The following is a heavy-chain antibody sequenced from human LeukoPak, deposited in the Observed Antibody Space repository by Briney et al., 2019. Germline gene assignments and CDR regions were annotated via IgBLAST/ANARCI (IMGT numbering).Heavy chain of an antibody. Sequence: ASVKVSCKASGYTFTSYGISWVRQAPGQGLEWMGWISAYNGNTNYAQKLQGRVTMTTDTSTSTAYMELRSLRSDDTAVYYCARDAHLPIWSGYWFDPWGQGTLVTVSS. CDR3: ARDAHLPIWSGYWFDP. CDR2: ISAYNGNT. CDR1: GYTFTSYG. V-gene: IGHV1-18*01. J-gene: IGHJ5*02. D-gene: IGHD3-3*01.